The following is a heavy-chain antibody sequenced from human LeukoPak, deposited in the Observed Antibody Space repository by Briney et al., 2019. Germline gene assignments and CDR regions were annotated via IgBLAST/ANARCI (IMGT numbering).Heavy chain of an antibody. CDR2: MSSSSSTI. CDR1: GFTFSSYS. CDR3: AREGPYGDYASADY. Sequence: GGSLRLSCAASGFTFSSYSMNWVRQAPGKGLEWVSYMSSSSSTIYYADSVKGRFTISRDNAKNSLYLQMNSLRAEDTAVYYCAREGPYGDYASADYWGQGTLVTVSS. D-gene: IGHD4-17*01. J-gene: IGHJ4*02. V-gene: IGHV3-48*04.